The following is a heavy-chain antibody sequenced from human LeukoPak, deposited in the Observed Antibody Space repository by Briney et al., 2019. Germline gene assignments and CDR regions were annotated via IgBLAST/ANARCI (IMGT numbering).Heavy chain of an antibody. J-gene: IGHJ4*02. D-gene: IGHD3-22*01. CDR2: IWYDGSNK. CDR3: ARDRLPYDSSGNYDY. CDR1: GFTFSSYG. V-gene: IGHV3-33*01. Sequence: PGGSLRLSCAASGFTFSSYGMHWVRQAPGKGLEWVAVIWYDGSNKYYADSVKGRFTISRDNSKNTLYLQMNSLRAEDTAVYYCARDRLPYDSSGNYDYWGQGTLVTVSP.